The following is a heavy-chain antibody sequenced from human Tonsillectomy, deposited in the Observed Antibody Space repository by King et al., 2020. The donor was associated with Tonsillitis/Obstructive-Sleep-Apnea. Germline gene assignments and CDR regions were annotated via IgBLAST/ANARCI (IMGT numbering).Heavy chain of an antibody. D-gene: IGHD2-2*01. Sequence: TLKESGPTLVKPTQTLTLTCTFSGFSLSTSGVGVGWIRQPPGKALEWLARIYWDDDKRYSPSLKSRLTITKDTSKNQVVLTMTNMDPVETATYYCAHRSTPGIVVVPAAKGNAFDIWGQGTMVTVSS. V-gene: IGHV2-5*02. CDR1: GFSLSTSGVG. CDR3: AHRSTPGIVVVPAAKGNAFDI. CDR2: IYWDDDK. J-gene: IGHJ3*02.